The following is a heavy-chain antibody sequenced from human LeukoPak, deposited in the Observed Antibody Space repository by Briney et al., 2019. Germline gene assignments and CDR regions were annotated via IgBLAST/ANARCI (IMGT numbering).Heavy chain of an antibody. Sequence: SETLSLTCAVYGGSFSGYYWSWIRQPPGKGLEWIGEINHSGSTNYNPSLKSRVTISVDTSKNQFSLKLSSVTAADTAVYYCARDSNSGYDFDYWGQGTLVTVSS. J-gene: IGHJ4*02. V-gene: IGHV4-34*01. CDR3: ARDSNSGYDFDY. CDR1: GGSFSGYY. CDR2: INHSGST. D-gene: IGHD5-12*01.